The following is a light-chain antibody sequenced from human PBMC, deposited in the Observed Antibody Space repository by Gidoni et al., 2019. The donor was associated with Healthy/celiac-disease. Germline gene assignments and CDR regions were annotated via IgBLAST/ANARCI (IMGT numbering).Light chain of an antibody. V-gene: IGKV3-20*01. CDR2: GAS. Sequence: EIVLTQSPGTLSLSPGESATLSCRASQSVSSSYLAWYQQKPGQAPRLLIYGASSRATGIPDRFSGSGSGTDFTLTISRLEPEDFAVYYCQQYGSSRVTFGQXTRLEIK. CDR1: QSVSSSY. CDR3: QQYGSSRVT. J-gene: IGKJ5*01.